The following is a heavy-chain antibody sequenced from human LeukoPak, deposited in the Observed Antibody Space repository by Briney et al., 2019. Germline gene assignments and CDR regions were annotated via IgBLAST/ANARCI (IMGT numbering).Heavy chain of an antibody. J-gene: IGHJ6*02. CDR1: GGSISNNY. Sequence: SETLSLTCTVSGGSISNNYWSWFRQPPGKGLEWIGYIYHSGSTYYNPSLKSRVTISVDRSKNQFSLKLSSVTAADTAVYYCARGRAKSPLRMYYYGMDVWGQGTTVTVSS. CDR2: IYHSGST. V-gene: IGHV4-59*12. CDR3: ARGRAKSPLRMYYYGMDV. D-gene: IGHD4-17*01.